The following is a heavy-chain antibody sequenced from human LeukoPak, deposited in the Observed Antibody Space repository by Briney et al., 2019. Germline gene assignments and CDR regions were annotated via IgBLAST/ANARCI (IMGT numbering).Heavy chain of an antibody. D-gene: IGHD3-16*02. Sequence: QPGGSLRLSCAASGFTFSSYAMSWVRQAPGKGLEWVSAISGSGGTTYYADSVKGRFTISRDNSKNTLYLQMNSLRAEDTAVHYCAKNTFGGVIVQNWGQGTLVTVSS. V-gene: IGHV3-23*01. CDR3: AKNTFGGVIVQN. CDR1: GFTFSSYA. CDR2: ISGSGGTT. J-gene: IGHJ4*02.